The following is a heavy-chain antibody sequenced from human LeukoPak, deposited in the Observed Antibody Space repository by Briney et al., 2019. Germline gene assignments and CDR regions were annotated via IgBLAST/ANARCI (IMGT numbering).Heavy chain of an antibody. CDR3: ARGVVYYGSGSFLFDY. D-gene: IGHD3-10*01. CDR2: INPNSGGT. V-gene: IGHV1-2*02. J-gene: IGHJ4*02. CDR1: GYTFTGYY. Sequence: ASVKVSCKASGYTFTGYYMHWVRQVPGQGLEWMGWINPNSGGTNYAQKFQGRVTMTRDTSISTAYMELSRLRSDDTAVYYCARGVVYYGSGSFLFDYWGQGTLVTVSS.